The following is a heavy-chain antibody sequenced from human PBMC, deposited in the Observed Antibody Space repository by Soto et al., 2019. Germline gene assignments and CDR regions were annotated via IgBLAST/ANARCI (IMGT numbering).Heavy chain of an antibody. CDR3: VKGFFSRIIAGGNFDF. CDR2: IRSKDNNYAT. J-gene: IGHJ4*02. V-gene: IGHV3-73*01. CDR1: GFTFSASG. D-gene: IGHD6-13*01. Sequence: GGSLRLSCAASGFTFSASGIHWVRQASGKGLEWLGRIRSKDNNYATAYAASMKGRFTVSRDDSKNTAYLQMNSLKTEDTAVYYCVKGFFSRIIAGGNFDFWGQGTQVTV.